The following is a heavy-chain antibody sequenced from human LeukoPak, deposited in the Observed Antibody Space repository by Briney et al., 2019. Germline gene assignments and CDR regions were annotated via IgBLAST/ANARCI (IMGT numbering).Heavy chain of an antibody. V-gene: IGHV3-7*01. CDR2: IKQDGSEK. CDR3: ARDLGYYDSSTGYYFDY. D-gene: IGHD3-22*01. J-gene: IGHJ4*02. Sequence: PGGSLRLSCTASGFTFSSHGMSWVRQAPGKGLEWVANIKQDGSEKYYVDSVKGRFTISRDNAKNSLYLQMNSLRAEDTAVYYCARDLGYYDSSTGYYFDYWGQGTLVTVSS. CDR1: GFTFSSHG.